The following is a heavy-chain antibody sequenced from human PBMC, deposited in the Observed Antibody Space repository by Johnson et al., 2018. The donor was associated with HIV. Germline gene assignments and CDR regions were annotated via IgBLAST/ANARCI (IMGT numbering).Heavy chain of an antibody. CDR3: AKDLRVFDWFNAYDAFDI. V-gene: IGHV3-30*02. CDR2: IRYDGSNK. J-gene: IGHJ3*02. D-gene: IGHD3-9*01. CDR1: GFTFNRYG. Sequence: QVQLVESGGGVVQPGRSLRLSCAASGFTFNRYGMYWVRQAPGKGLEWVAFIRYDGSNKYYSDSVKGRFTISRDNSKNTLYVQMNSLRAEGTAVDYCAKDLRVFDWFNAYDAFDIWGQGTMVTVSS.